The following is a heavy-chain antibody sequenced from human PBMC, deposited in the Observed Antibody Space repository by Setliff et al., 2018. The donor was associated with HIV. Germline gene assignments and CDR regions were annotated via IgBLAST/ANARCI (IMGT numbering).Heavy chain of an antibody. Sequence: ASVKVSCKASEYTFTDYYIHWVRQAPGQGLECMGWINSASGGTNYAQNFQGRVTVTRDTSINTAYVELNSLKSDDTAVYYCARDYHHDLDIWGQGTMVTVSS. CDR3: ARDYHHDLDI. J-gene: IGHJ3*02. V-gene: IGHV1-2*02. D-gene: IGHD2-2*01. CDR2: INSASGGT. CDR1: EYTFTDYY.